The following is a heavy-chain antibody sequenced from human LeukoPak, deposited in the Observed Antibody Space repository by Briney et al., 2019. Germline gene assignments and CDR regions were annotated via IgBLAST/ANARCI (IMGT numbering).Heavy chain of an antibody. CDR1: GFTFSSYS. V-gene: IGHV3-21*01. CDR2: ISSSSSYI. CDR3: ARDPNYYDSSGYYGLSFDS. Sequence: PGGSLRLSCAASGFTFSSYSMNWVRQAPGKGLEWVSSISSSSSYIYYADSVKGRFTISRDNAKNSLYLQMNSLRAEDTAVYYCARDPNYYDSSGYYGLSFDSWGQGTLVSVSS. D-gene: IGHD3-22*01. J-gene: IGHJ4*02.